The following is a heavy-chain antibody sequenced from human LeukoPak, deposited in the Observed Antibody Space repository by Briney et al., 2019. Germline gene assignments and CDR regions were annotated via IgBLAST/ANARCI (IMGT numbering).Heavy chain of an antibody. CDR3: ARALSYCSGGSCYSWYFDY. J-gene: IGHJ4*02. CDR2: IIPIFGTA. D-gene: IGHD2-15*01. Sequence: SVKVSCEASGGTFSSYAISWVRQAPGQGLEWMGGIIPIFGTANYAQKFQGRVTITADESTSTAYMELSSLRSEDTAVYYCARALSYCSGGSCYSWYFDYWGQGTLVTVSS. CDR1: GGTFSSYA. V-gene: IGHV1-69*01.